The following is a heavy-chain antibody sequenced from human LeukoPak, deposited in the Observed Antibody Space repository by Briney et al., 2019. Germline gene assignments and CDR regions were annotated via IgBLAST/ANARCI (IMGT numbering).Heavy chain of an antibody. Sequence: SQTLSLTCAISGDSVSSNSVTWNWIRQSPSRGLEWLGRTYYRSTWYNDYAVSVRGRTTVNPDTSKNQFSLHLNSVTPEDTAVYYCARRLTQYDCFDPWGQGILVTVSS. V-gene: IGHV6-1*01. CDR3: ARRLTQYDCFDP. CDR1: GDSVSSNSVT. J-gene: IGHJ5*02. D-gene: IGHD2-2*01. CDR2: TYYRSTWYN.